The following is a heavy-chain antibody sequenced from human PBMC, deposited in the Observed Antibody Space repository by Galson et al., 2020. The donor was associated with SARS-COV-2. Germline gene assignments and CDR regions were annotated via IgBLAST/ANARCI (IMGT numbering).Heavy chain of an antibody. Sequence: ASVKVSCKASGYTVTDYYIHWLRQAPGQGLEWMGWISPNSGGTKYAQKFQGRVTMTRDTSITTAYMELSSLRSDDTAVYYCARQTGGGSWYIDCWGQGTLVTVSS. V-gene: IGHV1-2*02. CDR1: GYTVTDYY. CDR2: ISPNSGGT. D-gene: IGHD6-13*01. CDR3: ARQTGGGSWYIDC. J-gene: IGHJ4*02.